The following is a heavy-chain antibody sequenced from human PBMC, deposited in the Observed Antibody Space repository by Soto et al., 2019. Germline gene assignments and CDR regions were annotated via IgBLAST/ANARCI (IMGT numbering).Heavy chain of an antibody. J-gene: IGHJ6*02. D-gene: IGHD6-13*01. V-gene: IGHV1-69*13. Sequence: ASVKVSCKASGGTFSSYAISWVRQAPGQGLEWKGGIIPIFGTANYAQKFQGRVTITADESTSTAYMELSSLRSEDTAVYYCARDLSLVLGYYYGMDVWGQGTTVTVSS. CDR3: ARDLSLVLGYYYGMDV. CDR2: IIPIFGTA. CDR1: GGTFSSYA.